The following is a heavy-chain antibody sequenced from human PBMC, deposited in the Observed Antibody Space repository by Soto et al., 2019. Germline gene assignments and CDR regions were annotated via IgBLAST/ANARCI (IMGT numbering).Heavy chain of an antibody. CDR2: ISLYSDGT. Sequence: ASVKVSCKSSGYSFSNYDITSDRKAPGYPLEWLGWISLYSDGTKYAQKFQGRVSMTTETSTTTAYXDMRSLRSDDTAFYCCARVVAGAESWFAPWGQGTLVTVAS. J-gene: IGHJ5*02. V-gene: IGHV1-18*01. D-gene: IGHD2-2*01. CDR1: GYSFSNYD. CDR3: ARVVAGAESWFAP.